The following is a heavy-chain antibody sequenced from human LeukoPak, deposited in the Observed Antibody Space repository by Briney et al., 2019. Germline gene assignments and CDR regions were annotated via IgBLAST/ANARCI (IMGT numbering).Heavy chain of an antibody. CDR2: ISRASSTI. J-gene: IGHJ4*02. CDR1: GFTFSNYS. V-gene: IGHV3-48*01. Sequence: GGSLRLSCAASGFTFSNYSMNWVRRAPGKGLEWVSYISRASSTIYYVDSVKGRFTISRDNAKNSLYLQMNSLRAEDTAVYYCARSYYSSSCPDYWGQGTLVTVSS. CDR3: ARSYYSSSCPDY. D-gene: IGHD6-13*01.